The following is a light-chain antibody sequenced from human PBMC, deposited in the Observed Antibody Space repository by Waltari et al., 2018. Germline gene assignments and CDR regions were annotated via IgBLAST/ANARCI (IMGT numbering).Light chain of an antibody. V-gene: IGLV2-14*01. CDR2: EVR. CDR1: SSDVRDYDY. CDR3: TSYTTSRTWV. J-gene: IGLJ3*02. Sequence: QSALTQPASVSGSPGQSITISCTGTSSDVRDYDYVSWYQQKPGKAPQLIIYEVRDRPAGVPNRFSGSKSGYTAFLTISGLQAEDEADYYCTSYTTSRTWVFGGGTKLTVL.